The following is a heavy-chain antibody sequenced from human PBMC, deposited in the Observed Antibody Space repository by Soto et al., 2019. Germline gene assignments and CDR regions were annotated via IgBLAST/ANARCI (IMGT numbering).Heavy chain of an antibody. Sequence: GASVKVSCKASGYTFTSYGISWVRQAPGQGLEWMGWISAYNGNTNYAQKLQGRVTMTTDTSTSTAYMELRSLRSDDTAMYYCARDAGASCGGDCYSDFDYWGQGTLVTVSS. CDR1: GYTFTSYG. J-gene: IGHJ4*02. D-gene: IGHD2-21*01. V-gene: IGHV1-18*01. CDR3: ARDAGASCGGDCYSDFDY. CDR2: ISAYNGNT.